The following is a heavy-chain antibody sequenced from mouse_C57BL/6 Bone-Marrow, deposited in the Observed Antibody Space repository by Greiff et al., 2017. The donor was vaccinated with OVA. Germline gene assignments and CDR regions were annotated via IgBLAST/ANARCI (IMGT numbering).Heavy chain of an antibody. D-gene: IGHD1-1*01. V-gene: IGHV1-64*01. CDR3: ARSGGSSRFDY. J-gene: IGHJ2*01. Sequence: VQLQQPGAELVKPGASVKLSCKASGYTFTSYWMHWVKQRPGQGLEWIGMIHPNSGSTNYNEKFKSKATLTVDKSSSTAYMQLSSLTSEDSAVYYCARSGGSSRFDYWGQGTTLTVSS. CDR1: GYTFTSYW. CDR2: IHPNSGST.